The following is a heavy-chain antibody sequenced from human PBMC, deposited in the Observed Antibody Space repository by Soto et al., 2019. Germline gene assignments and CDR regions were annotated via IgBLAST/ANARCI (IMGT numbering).Heavy chain of an antibody. J-gene: IGHJ6*02. V-gene: IGHV1-69*08. CDR1: GGTFSSYT. Sequence: QVQLVQSGAEVKKPGSSVKVSCKAFGGTFSSYTISWVRQAPGLGLEWMGRIIPILGIANYAQKFQGRVTITADKSTSTAYMELNSLRSEDTAVYYCAREREAYYYDSSPSSGMDVWGQGTTVTVSS. D-gene: IGHD3-22*01. CDR2: IIPILGIA. CDR3: AREREAYYYDSSPSSGMDV.